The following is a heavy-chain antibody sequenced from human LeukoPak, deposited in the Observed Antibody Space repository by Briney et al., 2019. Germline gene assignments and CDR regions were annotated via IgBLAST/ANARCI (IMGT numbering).Heavy chain of an antibody. CDR3: ARKYNWNFPFEF. CDR2: ISGDGSST. CDR1: GFTLSNYW. D-gene: IGHD1-7*01. J-gene: IGHJ4*02. V-gene: IGHV3-74*01. Sequence: GGSLRLSCAASGFTLSNYWMHWVRQAPGRGLVWVSRISGDGSSTSYADSVKGRFTISRDNVKNTLYLQINSLRTEDTAVYYCARKYNWNFPFEFWGQGTLVTVSS.